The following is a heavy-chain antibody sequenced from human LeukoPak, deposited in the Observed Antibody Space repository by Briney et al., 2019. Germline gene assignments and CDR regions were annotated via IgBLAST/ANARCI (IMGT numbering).Heavy chain of an antibody. CDR2: ISGSGGSK. J-gene: IGHJ4*02. Sequence: GGSLRLSCAASGFTFSSYAMSWVRQAPGKGLEWVSAISGSGGSKYYADSVKGRFTISRDNSKNTLYLQMNSLRAEDTAIYYCAKPETPAGPHFDYWGQGTLVTVSS. CDR3: AKPETPAGPHFDY. D-gene: IGHD5-24*01. V-gene: IGHV3-23*01. CDR1: GFTFSSYA.